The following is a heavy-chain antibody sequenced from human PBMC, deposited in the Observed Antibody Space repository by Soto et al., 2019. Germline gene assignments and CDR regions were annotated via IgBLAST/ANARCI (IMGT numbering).Heavy chain of an antibody. CDR3: ARAHYGDYGYGMDV. Sequence: SETLSLTCAVYGGSFSGYYWSWIRQPPGKGLEWIGEINHSGTTYYNPSLKSRVTISVDRSKNQFSLKLSSVTAADTAVYYCARAHYGDYGYGMDVWGQGTTVTVSS. CDR1: GGSFSGYY. D-gene: IGHD4-17*01. J-gene: IGHJ6*02. V-gene: IGHV4-34*01. CDR2: INHSGTT.